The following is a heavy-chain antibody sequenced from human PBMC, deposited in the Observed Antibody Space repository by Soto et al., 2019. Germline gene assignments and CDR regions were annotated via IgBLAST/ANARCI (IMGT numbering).Heavy chain of an antibody. V-gene: IGHV4-59*08. CDR3: ARGTPSLLIVRSSRGHWFDP. CDR1: GGSISSYY. CDR2: MYYGGRT. Sequence: SETLSLTCTVSGGSISSYYWSWIRQPPGKRLEWIGYMYYGGRTNYNPSLKSRVTISVDTSKMQVSLKLSSVTAADTAVYFCARGTPSLLIVRSSRGHWFDPWGQGSLVSV. D-gene: IGHD2-15*01. J-gene: IGHJ5*02.